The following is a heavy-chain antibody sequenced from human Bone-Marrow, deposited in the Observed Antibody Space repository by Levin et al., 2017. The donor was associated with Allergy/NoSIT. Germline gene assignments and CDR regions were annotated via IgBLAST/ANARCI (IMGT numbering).Heavy chain of an antibody. Sequence: ASVKVSCKASGYNFIDFGISWVRQAPGQGLDWMGWISTKNGKTNYAQRFQGRLTMTTDTSTSTAYMELRGLRSDDTAVYYCTREVTYYFDSWGQGTLVTVSS. D-gene: IGHD2-21*02. CDR2: ISTKNGKT. J-gene: IGHJ4*02. V-gene: IGHV1-18*01. CDR3: TREVTYYFDS. CDR1: GYNFIDFG.